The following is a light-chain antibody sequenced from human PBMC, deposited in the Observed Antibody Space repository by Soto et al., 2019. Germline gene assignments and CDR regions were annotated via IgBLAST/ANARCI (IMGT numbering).Light chain of an antibody. CDR1: RSDVGNYTL. CDR2: EGS. J-gene: IGLJ3*02. CDR3: CSYAGGSAWV. V-gene: IGLV2-23*01. Sequence: QSVLTQPASVSGSPGQSITISCTGTRSDVGNYTLVSWYQQHPGKAPKLMIYEGSKRPSGVSTRFSGAKSGNTASLTISGLQAEDEADYYCCSYAGGSAWVFGGGTKLTVL.